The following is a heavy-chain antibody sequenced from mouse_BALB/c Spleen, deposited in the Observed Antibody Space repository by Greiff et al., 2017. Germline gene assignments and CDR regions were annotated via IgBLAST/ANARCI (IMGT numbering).Heavy chain of an antibody. CDR2: ISDGGSYT. V-gene: IGHV5-4*02. D-gene: IGHD1-2*01. CDR3: ARDLFITTAPPNYAMDY. J-gene: IGHJ4*01. CDR1: GFTFSDYY. Sequence: EVKLVESGGGLVKPGGSLKLSCAASGFTFSDYYMYWVRQTPEKRLEWVATISDGGSYTYYPDSVKGRFTISRDNAKNNLYLQMSSLKSEDTAMYYCARDLFITTAPPNYAMDYWGQGTSVTVSS.